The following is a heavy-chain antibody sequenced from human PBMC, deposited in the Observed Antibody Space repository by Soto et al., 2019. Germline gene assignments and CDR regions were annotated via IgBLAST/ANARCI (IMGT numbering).Heavy chain of an antibody. V-gene: IGHV1-69*12. CDR3: ARDLGGATLPALDY. J-gene: IGHJ4*02. D-gene: IGHD1-26*01. CDR2: IIPIFGTA. CDR1: GGTFSSYA. Sequence: QVQLVQSGAEVKKPGSSVKVSCKASGGTFSSYAISWVRQAPGQGLEWMGGIIPIFGTANYAQKFQGRVTITADEATRTAYMELSSLRSGDTAVYYCARDLGGATLPALDYWGQGTLVTVSS.